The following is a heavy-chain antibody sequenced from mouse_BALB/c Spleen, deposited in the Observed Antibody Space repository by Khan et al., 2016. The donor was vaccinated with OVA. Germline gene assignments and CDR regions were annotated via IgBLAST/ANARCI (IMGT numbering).Heavy chain of an antibody. D-gene: IGHD1-1*01. J-gene: IGHJ4*01. CDR3: ARSYYGSSYAMDY. CDR2: ISTYSGNT. V-gene: IGHV1S137*01. Sequence: QVQLQQSGPELVRPGVSVKISCKGSGYTFTDYAMHWVKQSHAKSLEWSGVISTYSGNTNYNQKFKGKATMTVDKSSSTAYMELARLTSEDSAIYSCARSYYGSSYAMDYWGQGTSVTVSS. CDR1: GYTFTDYA.